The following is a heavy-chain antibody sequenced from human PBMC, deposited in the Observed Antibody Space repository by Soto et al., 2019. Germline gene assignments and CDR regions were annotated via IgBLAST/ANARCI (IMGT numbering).Heavy chain of an antibody. CDR1: GGTFSGYS. J-gene: IGHJ6*02. CDR2: IIPIFDTT. Sequence: QVRLVQSGPEMRRPGSSVTVSCQASGGTFSGYSVNWVRQAPGQGLEWMGEIIPIFDTTTHAPRFQGRLTFTADASTTTVFLVLNSLTPDDTAVYYCARRGGRGLDFWGQGTTVTVSS. V-gene: IGHV1-69*01. D-gene: IGHD6-25*01. CDR3: ARRGGRGLDF.